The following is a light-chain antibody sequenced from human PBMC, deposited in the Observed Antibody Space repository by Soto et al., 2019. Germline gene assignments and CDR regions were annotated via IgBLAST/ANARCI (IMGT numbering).Light chain of an antibody. CDR1: QSVLYSSNNKNY. CDR2: WAS. V-gene: IGKV4-1*01. CDR3: QQYYDSPST. J-gene: IGKJ1*01. Sequence: DIVMTQSPDSLAVSLGERATINCKSSQSVLYSSNNKNYLAWYQQTPGQPPKLLIYWASTRESGVPDRFSGSGSGTDFTLPISSLQAEDVAVYYCQQYYDSPSTFGQGTKVEIK.